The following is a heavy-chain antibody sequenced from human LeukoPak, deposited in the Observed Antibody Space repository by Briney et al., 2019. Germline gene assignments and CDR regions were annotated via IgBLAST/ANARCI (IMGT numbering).Heavy chain of an antibody. D-gene: IGHD3-10*01. Sequence: GGSLRLSCAASGFTFSSYGMHWVRQAPGKGLEWVAVISYDGRNKYYADSVKGRFTISRDNSKNTLYLQMNSLRAEDTAVYYCAKDSVPYYYGSGSYPDYWGQGTLVTVSS. V-gene: IGHV3-30*18. J-gene: IGHJ4*02. CDR1: GFTFSSYG. CDR3: AKDSVPYYYGSGSYPDY. CDR2: ISYDGRNK.